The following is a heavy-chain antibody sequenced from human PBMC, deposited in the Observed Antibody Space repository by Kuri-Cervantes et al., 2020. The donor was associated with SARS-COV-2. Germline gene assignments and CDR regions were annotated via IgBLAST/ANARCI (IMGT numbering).Heavy chain of an antibody. V-gene: IGHV4-30-4*01. CDR3: ARYYDFWSGYDYYYYGMDV. CDR2: IYYSGST. Sequence: SETLSLTCTVSGGSISSGDYYWSWIRQPPGKGLEWIGYIYYSGSTYYNPSLKSRVTISVDTSKNQFSLKLSSVTAADTAVYYCARYYDFWSGYDYYYYGMDVWGQGTTVTVSS. CDR1: GGSISSGDYY. J-gene: IGHJ6*02. D-gene: IGHD3-3*01.